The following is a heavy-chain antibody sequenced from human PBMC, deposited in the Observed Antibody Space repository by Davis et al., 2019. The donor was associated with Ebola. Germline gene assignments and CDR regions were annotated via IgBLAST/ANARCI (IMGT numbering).Heavy chain of an antibody. CDR3: ARSPTGGYSYGFNY. D-gene: IGHD5-18*01. CDR2: IYYSGST. J-gene: IGHJ4*02. V-gene: IGHV4-59*01. Sequence: PGGSLRLSCTVSGGSISSYYWSWIRQPPGKGLEWIGYIYYSGSTNYNPSLKSRVTILVDTSKNQFTLRLDSVTAADTAVYYCARSPTGGYSYGFNYWGQGILVTVSS. CDR1: GGSISSYY.